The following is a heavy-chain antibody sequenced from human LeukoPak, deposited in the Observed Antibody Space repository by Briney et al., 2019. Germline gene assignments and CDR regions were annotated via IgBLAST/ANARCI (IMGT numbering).Heavy chain of an antibody. Sequence: PGGSLRLSCAASGFTFSRNSMNWVRQAPGKGLEWVSSICTSSSYINYADSVKGRFTISRDNAKNSLYLQMNSLRAEDTAVYYCARGSSNIAARNNWFDPWGQGTLVTVSS. CDR3: ARGSSNIAARNNWFDP. D-gene: IGHD6-6*01. J-gene: IGHJ5*02. CDR1: GFTFSRNS. V-gene: IGHV3-21*01. CDR2: ICTSSSYI.